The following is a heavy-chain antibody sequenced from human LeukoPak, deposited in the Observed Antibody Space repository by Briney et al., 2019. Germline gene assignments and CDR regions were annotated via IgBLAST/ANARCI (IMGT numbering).Heavy chain of an antibody. J-gene: IGHJ4*02. CDR1: GFIFSSYA. CDR2: ISGSGGST. Sequence: GGSLRLSCAASGFIFSSYAMSWVRQAPGKGLEWVSAISGSGGSTYYADSVKGRFTISRDNSKNTLYLQMNSLRAEDTAVYYCAKDLGRWLQSPSDYWGQGTLVTVSS. V-gene: IGHV3-23*01. D-gene: IGHD5-24*01. CDR3: AKDLGRWLQSPSDY.